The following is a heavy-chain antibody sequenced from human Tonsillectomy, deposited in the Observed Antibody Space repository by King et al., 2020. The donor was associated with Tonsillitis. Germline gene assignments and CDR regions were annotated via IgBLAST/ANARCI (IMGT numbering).Heavy chain of an antibody. CDR1: GFTFSRYA. CDR3: ARDWEEVTYYFDY. Sequence: VQLVESGGGVVQPGRSLRLSCVASGFTFSRYAMHWVRQAPGKGLEWGAFISSDGSNKFYADSVKGRFTISRDNSKNTLDLHMNSLRAEDTAVYYCARDWEEVTYYFDYWGQGTLVTVSS. CDR2: ISSDGSNK. V-gene: IGHV3-30-3*01. J-gene: IGHJ4*02. D-gene: IGHD1-26*01.